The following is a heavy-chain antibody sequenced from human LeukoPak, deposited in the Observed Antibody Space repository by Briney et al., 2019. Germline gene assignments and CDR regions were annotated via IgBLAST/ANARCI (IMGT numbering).Heavy chain of an antibody. CDR2: IIPIFGTA. CDR1: GGTFSSYA. J-gene: IGHJ4*02. CDR3: ARDDDSSGYYHN. V-gene: IGHV1-69*13. Sequence: SVKVSCKASGGTFSSYAISWVRQAPGQGLEWMGGIIPIFGTANYAQKFQGRVTITADGSTSTAYMELSSLRSEDTAVYYCARDDDSSGYYHNWGQGTLVTVSS. D-gene: IGHD3-22*01.